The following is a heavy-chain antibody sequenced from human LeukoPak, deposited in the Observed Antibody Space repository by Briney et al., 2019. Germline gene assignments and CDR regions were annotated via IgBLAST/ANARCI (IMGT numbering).Heavy chain of an antibody. Sequence: GGSLRLSCAASGLTFSSYWMSWVRQAPGKGLEWVANIKQDGSEKYYVDSVKGRFTISRDNAKNSLYLQMNSLRAEDTAVYYCARGSVSSSWYAGDAFDIWGQGTMVTVSS. CDR1: GLTFSSYW. V-gene: IGHV3-7*01. D-gene: IGHD6-13*01. CDR3: ARGSVSSSWYAGDAFDI. CDR2: IKQDGSEK. J-gene: IGHJ3*02.